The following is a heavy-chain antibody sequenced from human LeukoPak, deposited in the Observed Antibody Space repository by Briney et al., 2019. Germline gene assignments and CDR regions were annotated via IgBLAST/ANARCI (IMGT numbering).Heavy chain of an antibody. CDR1: GFTFSSYE. CDR2: ISSSGSTI. V-gene: IGHV3-48*03. CDR3: ARDLIVATTTGGAYYFDY. Sequence: PGGSLRLSCAASGFTFSSYEMNWVRQAPGRGLEWVSYISSSGSTIYYADSVKGRFTISRDNAKNSLYLQMNSLRAEDTALYYCARDLIVATTTGGAYYFDYWGQGTLVTVSS. D-gene: IGHD5-12*01. J-gene: IGHJ4*02.